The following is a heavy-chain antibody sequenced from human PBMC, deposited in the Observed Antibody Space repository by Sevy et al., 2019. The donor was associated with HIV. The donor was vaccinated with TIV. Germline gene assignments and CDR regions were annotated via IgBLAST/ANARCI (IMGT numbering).Heavy chain of an antibody. CDR1: GYTFTDYY. D-gene: IGHD3-3*01. V-gene: IGHV1-2*02. CDR2: INPNNGGT. CDR3: DTAGQVSWYYGKDF. J-gene: IGHJ4*01. Sequence: ASVKVSCKASGYTFTDYYLHWVRQAPGQGLEWMGWINPNNGGTEYAQRFQGRVAMTRDTSISTVYMERSRLRSDDTDDYSCDTAGQVSWYYGKDFWGQGTLVTVSS.